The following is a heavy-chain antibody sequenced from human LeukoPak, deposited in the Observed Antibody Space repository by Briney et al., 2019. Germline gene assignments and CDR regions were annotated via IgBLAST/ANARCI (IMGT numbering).Heavy chain of an antibody. CDR1: GYTFTSYY. Sequence: ASVKVSCKASGYTFTSYYMHWVRQAPGQGLEWMGIINPSGGSTSYAQKFQGRVTMTRDTSTSTVYMELSSLRSEDTAVYHCARDQKLHNVEMATRVSYYFDYWGQGTLVTVSS. V-gene: IGHV1-46*01. CDR3: ARDQKLHNVEMATRVSYYFDY. D-gene: IGHD5-24*01. CDR2: INPSGGST. J-gene: IGHJ4*02.